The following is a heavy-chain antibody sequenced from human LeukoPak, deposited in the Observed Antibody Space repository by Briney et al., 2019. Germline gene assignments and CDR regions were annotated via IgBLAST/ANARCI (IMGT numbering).Heavy chain of an antibody. Sequence: GRSLRLSCAASGFTFSSYWMHWVRQAPGKGLVWVSRINSDGSSTTYADSVKGRFTISRDNAKNTLYLQMNSLRAEDTAVCYCAREFYCTSASCHDYWGQGTLVTVSS. CDR2: INSDGSST. V-gene: IGHV3-74*01. CDR1: GFTFSSYW. CDR3: AREFYCTSASCHDY. J-gene: IGHJ4*02. D-gene: IGHD2-2*01.